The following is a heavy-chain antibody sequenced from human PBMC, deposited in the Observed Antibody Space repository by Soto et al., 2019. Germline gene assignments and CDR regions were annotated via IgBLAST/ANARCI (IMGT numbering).Heavy chain of an antibody. V-gene: IGHV6-1*01. D-gene: IGHD1-26*01. J-gene: IGHJ5*02. Sequence: SQTLSLTCAISGDSVSSNSAAWNWIRQSPSRGLEWLGRTYYRSKWYNDYAVSVKSRITINPDTSKNQFSLQLNSVTPEDTAVYYCAKARGELLAHNWFDPWGQGTLVTVSS. CDR3: AKARGELLAHNWFDP. CDR1: GDSVSSNSAA. CDR2: TYYRSKWYN.